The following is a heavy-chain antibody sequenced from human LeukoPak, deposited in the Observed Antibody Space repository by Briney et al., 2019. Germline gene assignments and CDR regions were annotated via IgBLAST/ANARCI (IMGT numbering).Heavy chain of an antibody. CDR3: ARGGSGYYAFDY. V-gene: IGHV1-2*02. CDR1: GYTFTNYY. CDR2: INPTSGGT. D-gene: IGHD3-22*01. Sequence: ASVKVSCKASGYTFTNYYMHWVRRAPGQGLEWMGWINPTSGGTNYAQEFQGRVAMTRDTSITTAYMELSRLRADDTAVYYCARGGSGYYAFDYWGQGTLVTVSS. J-gene: IGHJ4*02.